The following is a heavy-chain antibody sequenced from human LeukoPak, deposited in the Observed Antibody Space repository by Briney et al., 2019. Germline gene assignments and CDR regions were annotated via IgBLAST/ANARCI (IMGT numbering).Heavy chain of an antibody. Sequence: GGSLRLSCAASGFTFSTYWMHWVRQAPGKGLVWVSRVNSDGSNTRYADSVKGRFTISRDSAKNTVYLQMNSLRAGDTAVYYCARWGQGVLDYWGQGILVTVSS. CDR3: ARWGQGVLDY. J-gene: IGHJ4*02. V-gene: IGHV3-74*01. D-gene: IGHD3-10*01. CDR1: GFTFSTYW. CDR2: VNSDGSNT.